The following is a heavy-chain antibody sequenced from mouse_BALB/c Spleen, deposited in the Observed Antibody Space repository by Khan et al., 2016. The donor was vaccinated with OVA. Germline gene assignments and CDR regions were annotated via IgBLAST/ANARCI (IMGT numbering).Heavy chain of an antibody. CDR2: IYPGSGNT. D-gene: IGHD1-2*01. J-gene: IGHJ3*01. CDR1: GYTFTDYY. V-gene: IGHV1-77*01. CDR3: ARSNYCGYTFAY. Sequence: VQLQESGAELARPGASVKLSCKASGYTFTDYYINWVKQRTGQGLEWIGEIYPGSGNTYYNEKFKGKATLTADTSSSTAYMQLSSLTSEDSAVYVGARSNYCGYTFAYWGQGTLVTVSA.